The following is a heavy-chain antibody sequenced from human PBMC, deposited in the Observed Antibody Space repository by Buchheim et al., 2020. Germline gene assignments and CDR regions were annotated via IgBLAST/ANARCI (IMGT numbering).Heavy chain of an antibody. V-gene: IGHV3-33*01. J-gene: IGHJ4*02. CDR1: GFTFSSHG. D-gene: IGHD3-10*01. CDR2: IWFDGSTR. Sequence: QVQLVESGGGVVQPGGSLRLFCATSGFTFSSHGMHWVRQAPGKGLEWVAIIWFDGSTRDYADSVKGRFTISRDDPKSTLYLQMNSLRAEDTAVYYCARDISYYADDYWGQGTL. CDR3: ARDISYYADDY.